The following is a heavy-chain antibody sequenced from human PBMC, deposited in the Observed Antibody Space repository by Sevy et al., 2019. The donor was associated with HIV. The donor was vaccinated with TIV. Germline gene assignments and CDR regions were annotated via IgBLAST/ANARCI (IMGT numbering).Heavy chain of an antibody. CDR3: ATHPYYYGSGSYYNTFDY. Sequence: GGSLRLSCAASGFTFSSYAMSWVRQAPGKGLEWVSAISGSGGSTYYADSVKGRFTISRDNSKNTLYLQMNSLRAEDTAVYYCATHPYYYGSGSYYNTFDYWGQGTLVIVSS. V-gene: IGHV3-23*01. CDR1: GFTFSSYA. D-gene: IGHD3-10*01. CDR2: ISGSGGST. J-gene: IGHJ4*02.